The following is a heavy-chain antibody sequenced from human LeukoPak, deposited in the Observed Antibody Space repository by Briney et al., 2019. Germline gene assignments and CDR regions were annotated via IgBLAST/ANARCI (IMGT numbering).Heavy chain of an antibody. CDR3: VKDLLQWYKFDS. J-gene: IGHJ4*02. CDR1: GFTFSSYG. D-gene: IGHD4-23*01. Sequence: GGSLRLSCTASGFTFSSYGIHWVRQAPGKGLEWVSFVRYDGKNQYYADSVKGRPTVSRDNSKKTVSLQMHSLRREDTAVYYCVKDLLQWYKFDSWGQGTLVIVSS. V-gene: IGHV3-30*02. CDR2: VRYDGKNQ.